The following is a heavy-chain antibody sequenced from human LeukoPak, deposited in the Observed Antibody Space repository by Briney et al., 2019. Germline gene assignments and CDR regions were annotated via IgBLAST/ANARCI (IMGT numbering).Heavy chain of an antibody. D-gene: IGHD7-27*01. Sequence: GGSLRLSCAASGFTVSSNYMSWVRQAPGKGLEWVSVIYSGGSTYYADSAKGRFTISRDNSKNTLYLQMNSLRAEDTAVYYCARVNTGDHAFDIWGQGTMVTVSS. CDR1: GFTVSSNY. CDR2: IYSGGST. CDR3: ARVNTGDHAFDI. J-gene: IGHJ3*02. V-gene: IGHV3-66*01.